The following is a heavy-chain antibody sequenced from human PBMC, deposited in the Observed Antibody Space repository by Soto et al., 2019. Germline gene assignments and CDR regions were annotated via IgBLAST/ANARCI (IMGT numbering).Heavy chain of an antibody. CDR2: MNPNSANT. Sequence: ASVKVSCKASGYTFTSYDINWVRQATGQGLEWMGWMNPNSANTNYAQKLQGRVTMTTDTSTSTAYMELRSLRSDDTAVYYCARDKDYYDSSGPPHDYWGQGTLVTVSS. CDR1: GYTFTSYD. V-gene: IGHV1-18*01. D-gene: IGHD3-22*01. J-gene: IGHJ4*02. CDR3: ARDKDYYDSSGPPHDY.